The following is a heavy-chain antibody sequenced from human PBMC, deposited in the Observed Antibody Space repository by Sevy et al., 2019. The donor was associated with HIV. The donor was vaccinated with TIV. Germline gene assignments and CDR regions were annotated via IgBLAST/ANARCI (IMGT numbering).Heavy chain of an antibody. CDR3: ARDRNWLDY. Sequence: ASVKVSCKASGYTFTDYGMKWMRQAPGQGLEWMGWISTCNGNTNYSQKFQGRVTVTTDTSTKTVYLELRSLRSDDTAVYFCARDRNWLDYWGQGTLVTVSS. J-gene: IGHJ4*02. D-gene: IGHD1-1*01. CDR1: GYTFTDYG. CDR2: ISTCNGNT. V-gene: IGHV1-18*01.